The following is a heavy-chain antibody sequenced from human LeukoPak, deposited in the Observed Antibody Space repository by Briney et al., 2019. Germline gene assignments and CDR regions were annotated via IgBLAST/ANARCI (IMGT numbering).Heavy chain of an antibody. CDR1: GGTFSSYA. V-gene: IGHV1-69*13. Sequence: ASVKVSCKASGGTFSSYAISWVRQALGQGLEWMGGIIPIFGTANYAQKFQGRVTITADESTSTAYMELSSLRSEDTAVYYCARGMVRGVGKTDYYYYYGMDVWGQGTTVTVSS. CDR3: ARGMVRGVGKTDYYYYYGMDV. J-gene: IGHJ6*02. D-gene: IGHD3-10*01. CDR2: IIPIFGTA.